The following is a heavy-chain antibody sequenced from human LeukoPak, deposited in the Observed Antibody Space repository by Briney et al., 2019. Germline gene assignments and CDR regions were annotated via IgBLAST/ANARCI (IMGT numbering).Heavy chain of an antibody. CDR2: ISSGGETI. D-gene: IGHD6-13*01. CDR1: GFTFSSYE. CDR3: AKALGAAAGTLYFDY. J-gene: IGHJ4*02. V-gene: IGHV3-48*03. Sequence: GGSLRLSCAASGFTFSSYEMNWVRQAPGKGLEWVSYISSGGETIYYADSVKGRFTISRDNAKNSLYLQMNSLRAEDTAVYYCAKALGAAAGTLYFDYWGQGTLVTVSS.